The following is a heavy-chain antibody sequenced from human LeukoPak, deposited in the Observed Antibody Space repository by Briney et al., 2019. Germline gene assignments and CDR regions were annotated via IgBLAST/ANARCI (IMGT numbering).Heavy chain of an antibody. J-gene: IGHJ6*03. V-gene: IGHV1-2*02. CDR2: INPNTGPT. D-gene: IGHD6-19*01. CDR1: GHPFIAFY. Sequence: ASVNVSCKASGHPFIAFYIHWVRLAPGQGLEWMGWINPNTGPTHYAQNFQGRVTMTRDTSVSTVYMELTGLTSDDTAIYYCARRAGAVSGPSYYSYYYYLDVWGKGTTVTVSS. CDR3: ARRAGAVSGPSYYSYYYYLDV.